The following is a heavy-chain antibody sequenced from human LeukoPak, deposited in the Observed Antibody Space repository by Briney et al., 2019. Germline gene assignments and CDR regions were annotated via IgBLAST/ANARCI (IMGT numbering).Heavy chain of an antibody. Sequence: GGSLRLSCAASGFTFSSYWMSWVCQAPGKGLEWVGRIKSKTDGGTTDYAAPVKGRFTISRDDSKNTLYLQMNSLKTEDTAVYYCTIPKGGNGYFDYWGQGTLVTVSS. CDR3: TIPKGGNGYFDY. J-gene: IGHJ4*02. D-gene: IGHD3-16*01. CDR1: GFTFSSYW. CDR2: IKSKTDGGTT. V-gene: IGHV3-15*01.